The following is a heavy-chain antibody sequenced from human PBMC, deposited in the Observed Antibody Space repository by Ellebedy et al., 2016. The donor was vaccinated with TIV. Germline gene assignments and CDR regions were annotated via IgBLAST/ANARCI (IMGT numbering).Heavy chain of an antibody. D-gene: IGHD4-11*01. CDR1: GGSFSSSSYY. CDR2: IYYSGST. V-gene: IGHV4-39*01. J-gene: IGHJ4*02. CDR3: ARLDYSNYYFDY. Sequence: MPSETLSLTCTVSGGSFSSSSYYWGWFRQPPGKGLEWIGSIYYSGSTYYNPSLKSRVTISVDTSKTQFSLKLSSVTAANTAVYYCARLDYSNYYFDYWGQGTLVTVSS.